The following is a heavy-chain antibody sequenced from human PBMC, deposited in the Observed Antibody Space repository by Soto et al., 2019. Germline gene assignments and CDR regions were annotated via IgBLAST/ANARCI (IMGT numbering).Heavy chain of an antibody. CDR2: IYYSGST. J-gene: IGHJ5*02. V-gene: IGHV4-59*01. CDR3: ARTYYDFWSGYWRWFDP. D-gene: IGHD3-3*01. Sequence: LSLTCTVSGGSISGYYWSWIRQPPGKGLEWIGYIYYSGSTNYNPSLKSRVTISIDTSKNQFSLKLSSVTAADTAVYYCARTYYDFWSGYWRWFDPWGQGTLVTVSS. CDR1: GGSISGYY.